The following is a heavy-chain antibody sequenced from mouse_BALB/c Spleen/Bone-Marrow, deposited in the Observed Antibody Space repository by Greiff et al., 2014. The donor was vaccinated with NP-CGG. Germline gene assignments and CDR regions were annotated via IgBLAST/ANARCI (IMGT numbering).Heavy chain of an antibody. J-gene: IGHJ3*01. CDR3: ARLGYYGGFAY. CDR1: GFDFSGFW. Sequence: VQLQQSGGGLVQPGGSLKLSCAASGFDFSGFWMGWVRQAPGKGLEWIGEINPDSSTINYAPSLKDRFIISGDNAKNTLYLQVSKVRSEDTALYYCARLGYYGGFAYWGQGTLVTVSA. V-gene: IGHV4-1*02. D-gene: IGHD2-3*01. CDR2: INPDSSTI.